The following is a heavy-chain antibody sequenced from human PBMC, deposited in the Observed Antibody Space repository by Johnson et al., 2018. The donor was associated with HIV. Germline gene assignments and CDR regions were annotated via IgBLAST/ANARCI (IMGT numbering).Heavy chain of an antibody. D-gene: IGHD1-20*01. CDR3: ARLGFYNWDGGGALDI. J-gene: IGHJ3*02. CDR1: GFTFDDYA. CDR2: ISWNSGSI. V-gene: IGHV3-9*01. Sequence: VQLVESGGGLVQPGRSLRLSCAASGFTFDDYAMHWVRQAPGKGLEWVSGISWNSGSIGYADSGKGRFTTSRANSKNTLYLQVTSLRAEDTAVYYCARLGFYNWDGGGALDIWGQGTMVTVSS.